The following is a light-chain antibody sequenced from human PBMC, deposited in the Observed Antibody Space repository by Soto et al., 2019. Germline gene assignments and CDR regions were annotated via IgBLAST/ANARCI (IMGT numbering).Light chain of an antibody. V-gene: IGKV1-39*01. Sequence: DIQMTQSPSSLSASVGDRVTITCRASQSISNYLNWYQQKPGKAPNLLIFGASTLQSGVPSRFSGSGSGTDFTLTNSSLQPEDFATYYCQQSYSNPRTFGQGTKVDIK. J-gene: IGKJ1*01. CDR1: QSISNY. CDR3: QQSYSNPRT. CDR2: GAS.